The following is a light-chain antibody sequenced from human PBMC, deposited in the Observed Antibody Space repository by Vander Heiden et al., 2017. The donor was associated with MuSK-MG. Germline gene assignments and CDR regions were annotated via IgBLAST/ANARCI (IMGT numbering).Light chain of an antibody. J-gene: IGKJ2*01. CDR3: QQAFSTLFT. Sequence: EIQMTQSPSSLPASVGDRVTITCRASQSVSRYLSWYRQKPGKAPSLLIFGASTLQSGVPSRFSGSGSGTDFTLTINNLRPEDFATYYCQQAFSTLFTFGQGTHLEIK. CDR2: GAS. V-gene: IGKV1-39*01. CDR1: QSVSRY.